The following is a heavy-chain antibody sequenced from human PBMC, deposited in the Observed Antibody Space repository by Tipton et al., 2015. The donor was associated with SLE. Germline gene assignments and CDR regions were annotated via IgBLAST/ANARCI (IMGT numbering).Heavy chain of an antibody. V-gene: IGHV4-4*07. Sequence: TLSLTCTISGGSISSYYWSWIRQPAGKGLQWIGRIYPSGSINYNPSLKSQVTMSVDTSKNQFSLRLNSVTAADTAVYYCAAYNSGSHAFHIWGQGTMVTVSS. D-gene: IGHD6-19*01. J-gene: IGHJ3*02. CDR3: AAYNSGSHAFHI. CDR2: IYPSGSI. CDR1: GGSISSYY.